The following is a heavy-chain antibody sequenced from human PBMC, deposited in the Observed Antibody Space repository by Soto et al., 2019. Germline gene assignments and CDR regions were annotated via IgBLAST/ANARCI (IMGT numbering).Heavy chain of an antibody. D-gene: IGHD3-22*01. J-gene: IGHJ4*02. CDR1: GFTFSSYA. CDR3: AKDGVPDSSAYYFDY. V-gene: IGHV3-23*03. Sequence: PGGSLRLSCAASGFTFSSYAMHWVRQAPGKGLEWVSVIYSGGSTYYADSVKGRFTISRDNSKNTLFLQMNSLRAEDTAVYYCAKDGVPDSSAYYFDYWGQGTLVTVSS. CDR2: IYSGGST.